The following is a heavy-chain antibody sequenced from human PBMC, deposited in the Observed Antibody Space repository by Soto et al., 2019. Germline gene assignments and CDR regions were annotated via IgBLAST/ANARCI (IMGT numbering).Heavy chain of an antibody. Sequence: PSETLSLTCTVSGGSISSYYWSWIRQPPGKGLEWIGYIYYSGSTNYNPSLKSRVTISVDTSKNQFSLKLSSVTAADTAVYYCARIIGDTYYDILTGYYRAPDDYGMDVWGQGTTVTVS. CDR3: ARIIGDTYYDILTGYYRAPDDYGMDV. D-gene: IGHD3-9*01. CDR1: GGSISSYY. CDR2: IYYSGST. V-gene: IGHV4-59*01. J-gene: IGHJ6*02.